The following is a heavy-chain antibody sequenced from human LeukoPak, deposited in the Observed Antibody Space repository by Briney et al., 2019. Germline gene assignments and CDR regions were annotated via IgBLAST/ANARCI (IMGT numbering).Heavy chain of an antibody. CDR3: ARDFLHLGG. CDR1: GVGVGNNY. J-gene: IGHJ3*01. CDR2: ISSSGSTI. Sequence: PGGSLRLSCAASGVGVGNNYLSWVRQAPGEGLEWVSYISSSGSTIYYADSVKGRFTISRDNAKNSLYLQMNSLRAEDTAVYYCARDFLHLGGWGQGTLVTVSS. D-gene: IGHD3-16*01. V-gene: IGHV3-11*04.